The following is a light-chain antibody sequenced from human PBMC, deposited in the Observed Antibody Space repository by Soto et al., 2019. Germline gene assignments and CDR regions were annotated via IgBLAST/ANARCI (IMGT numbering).Light chain of an antibody. CDR1: RSDVGGYNY. CDR2: DVT. CDR3: SSYTSSSTYV. V-gene: IGLV2-14*01. Sequence: QSALTQPASVSGSPGQSITIACTGTRSDVGGYNYVYWHQQHPGEAPKLMIYDVTNRPSGVSDRFSGSKSGNTASLTISGLQAEDEADYYCSSYTSSSTYVFGAGTKVTV. J-gene: IGLJ1*01.